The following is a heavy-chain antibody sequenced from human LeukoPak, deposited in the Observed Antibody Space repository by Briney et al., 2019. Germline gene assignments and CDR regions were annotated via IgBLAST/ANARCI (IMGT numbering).Heavy chain of an antibody. CDR3: ARHLYGSGSRLTGDDAFDI. D-gene: IGHD3-10*01. V-gene: IGHV4-39*01. Sequence: SETLSLTCTVSGGSISSSSYYWGWIRQPPGKGLEWIGSIYYSGSTYYNPSLKSRVTICVDTSKNQFSLKLSSVTAADTAVYYCARHLYGSGSRLTGDDAFDIWGQGTMVTVSS. CDR1: GGSISSSSYY. J-gene: IGHJ3*02. CDR2: IYYSGST.